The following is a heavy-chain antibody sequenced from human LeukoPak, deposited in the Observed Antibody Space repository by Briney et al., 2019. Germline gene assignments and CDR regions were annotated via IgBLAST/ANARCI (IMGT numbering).Heavy chain of an antibody. CDR1: GYTFTGYY. CDR2: INPNSGGT. D-gene: IGHD3-9*01. CDR3: ARAHATFDWLLPEYFQH. J-gene: IGHJ1*01. Sequence: ASVKVSCKASGYTFTGYYMHWVRQAPGQGLEWMGWINPNSGGTNYAQKSQGRVTMTRDTSISTAYMELSRLRSDDTAVYYCARAHATFDWLLPEYFQHWGQGTLVTVSS. V-gene: IGHV1-2*02.